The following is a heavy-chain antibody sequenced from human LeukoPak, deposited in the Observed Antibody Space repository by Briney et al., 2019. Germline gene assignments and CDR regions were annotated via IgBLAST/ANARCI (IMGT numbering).Heavy chain of an antibody. CDR2: ISYDGTKK. CDR1: RFTFSLYT. V-gene: IGHV3-30*04. J-gene: IGHJ6*02. CDR3: ARVSHGMDV. Sequence: GGSLRLSCAASRFTFSLYTMHWVRQALGKGLEWVAAISYDGTKKYYVDSVKGRFTIARDNSKNTLSLQMNSLRAEDTAMYYCARVSHGMDVWGQGTTVTVSS.